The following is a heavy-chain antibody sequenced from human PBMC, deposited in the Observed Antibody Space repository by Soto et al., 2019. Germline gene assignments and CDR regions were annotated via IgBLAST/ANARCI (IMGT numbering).Heavy chain of an antibody. CDR1: RVAFSNFM. CDR2: IIPIFGTA. Sequence: QAQLEQSGGGGKSPGPRWRSSAKAPRVAFSNFMLIWLRQAPGLGLEWVGGIIPIFGTANYAQKFQGRVTITADESTSTSYMEVNNLRSEDTAVYYCAKVRYSSPMGYYYGMDVWGQGTTVTVSS. D-gene: IGHD6-19*01. CDR3: AKVRYSSPMGYYYGMDV. J-gene: IGHJ6*02. V-gene: IGHV1-69*01.